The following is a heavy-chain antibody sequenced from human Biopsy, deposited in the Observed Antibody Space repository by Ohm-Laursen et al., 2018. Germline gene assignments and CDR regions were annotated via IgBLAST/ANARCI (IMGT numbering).Heavy chain of an antibody. Sequence: SETLSLTCTVSSGSISSYYWSWIRQPPGKGLEWIGYIAYRGSTKYNPSLRSRVTMSIDTSRNQFSLKLSSVTAADTAVYYCATTTMDTSGWFGNYFDSWGQGTLVTVSA. D-gene: IGHD6-19*01. CDR3: ATTTMDTSGWFGNYFDS. CDR1: SGSISSYY. CDR2: IAYRGST. V-gene: IGHV4-59*08. J-gene: IGHJ4*02.